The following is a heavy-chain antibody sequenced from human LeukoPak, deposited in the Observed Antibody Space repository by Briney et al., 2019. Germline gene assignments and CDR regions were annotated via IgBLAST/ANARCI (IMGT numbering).Heavy chain of an antibody. CDR1: GFTFSNYT. J-gene: IGHJ4*02. CDR2: ISGSGGST. CDR3: AKDLADSGSYSFDY. V-gene: IGHV3-23*01. D-gene: IGHD1-26*01. Sequence: GGSLRLSCAASGFTFSNYTMNWVRQAPGRGLEWVSAISGSGGSTYYADSVKGRFTISRDNSENTLYLQMNSLRAEDTAVYYCAKDLADSGSYSFDYWGQGTLVTVSS.